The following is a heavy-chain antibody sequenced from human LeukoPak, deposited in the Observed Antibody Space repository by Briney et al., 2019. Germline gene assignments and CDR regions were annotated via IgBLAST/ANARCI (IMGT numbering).Heavy chain of an antibody. V-gene: IGHV3-53*01. CDR2: IYSGGST. CDR1: GFTVSSNY. D-gene: IGHD3-16*02. CDR3: ARVNYDYVWGSYRPSWFNP. J-gene: IGHJ5*02. Sequence: GGSLRLSCAASGFTVSSNYMSWVRQAPGKGLEWVSVIYSGGSTYYADSVKGRFTISRDNSKNTLYLQMNSLRAEDTAVYYCARVNYDYVWGSYRPSWFNPWGQGTLVTVSS.